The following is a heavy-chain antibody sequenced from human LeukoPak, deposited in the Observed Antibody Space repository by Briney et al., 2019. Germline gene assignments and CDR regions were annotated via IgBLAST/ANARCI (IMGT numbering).Heavy chain of an antibody. CDR2: IYHSGGT. CDR1: GYSISSGYY. Sequence: KPSETLSLTCAVSGYSISSGYYWGWIRQPPGKGLEWIGSIYHSGGTYYNPSLKSRVTISVDTSKSQFSLKLSSVTAADTAVYYCARLSSSSTSCYNWGQGTLVTVSS. CDR3: ARLSSSSTSCYN. J-gene: IGHJ4*02. D-gene: IGHD2-2*02. V-gene: IGHV4-38-2*01.